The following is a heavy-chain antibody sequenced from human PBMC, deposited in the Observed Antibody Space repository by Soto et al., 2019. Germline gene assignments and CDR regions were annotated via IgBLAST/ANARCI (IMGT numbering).Heavy chain of an antibody. V-gene: IGHV1-8*01. J-gene: IGHJ6*03. Sequence: QVQLVQSGAEVKKPGASVKVSCKASGYTFTSYDINWVRQATGQGLEWMGWMNPDSGNTGYAQKFQGRVTMTRNTSISTAYMELSSLRSEDTAVYYCARGREYDFWSGYYYYMDVWGKGTTVTVSS. CDR2: MNPDSGNT. CDR1: GYTFTSYD. CDR3: ARGREYDFWSGYYYYMDV. D-gene: IGHD3-3*01.